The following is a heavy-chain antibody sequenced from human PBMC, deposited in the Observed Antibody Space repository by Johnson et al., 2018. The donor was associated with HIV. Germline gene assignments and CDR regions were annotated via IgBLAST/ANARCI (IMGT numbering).Heavy chain of an antibody. D-gene: IGHD6-13*01. Sequence: QVQLVESGGGVVQPGGSLRLSCAASGFTFSTYGMQWVRQAAGKGLEWVAFIRYDGNNKYYADSVKGRFTISRDNSKNTLYLQMNSLRAEDTAVYYCASTNIAAPTGSDAFDIWGQGTMVTVSS. V-gene: IGHV3-30*02. CDR3: ASTNIAAPTGSDAFDI. J-gene: IGHJ3*02. CDR1: GFTFSTYG. CDR2: IRYDGNNK.